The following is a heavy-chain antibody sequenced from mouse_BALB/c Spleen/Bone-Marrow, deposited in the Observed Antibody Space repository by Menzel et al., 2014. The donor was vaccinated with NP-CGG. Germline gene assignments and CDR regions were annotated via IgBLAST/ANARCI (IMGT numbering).Heavy chain of an antibody. J-gene: IGHJ4*01. Sequence: EVMLVESGPSLVKPSQTLSLTCSVTGDSITSGYWNWIRKFPGNKLEYMGYISYSGSTYYNPSLKSRISTTRDTSKNQYYLQLNSVTTEDTATYYCARILLRSYAMDYWGQGTSVTVSS. V-gene: IGHV3-8*02. CDR3: ARILLRSYAMDY. D-gene: IGHD1-1*01. CDR2: ISYSGST. CDR1: GDSITSGY.